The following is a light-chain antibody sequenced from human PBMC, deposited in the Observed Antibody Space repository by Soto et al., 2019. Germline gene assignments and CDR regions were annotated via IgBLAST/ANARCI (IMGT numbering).Light chain of an antibody. CDR3: SSYTSSSTGV. Sequence: QSALTQPASVSGSPGQSIIISCTGTSSDVGGYNYVSWYQQHPGKAPKLMIYEVSNRPSGVSDRFSGSKSGNTASLTISWLQAEDGAAYYCSSYTSSSTGVFGGGTKLTVL. CDR2: EVS. J-gene: IGLJ3*02. CDR1: SSDVGGYNY. V-gene: IGLV2-14*01.